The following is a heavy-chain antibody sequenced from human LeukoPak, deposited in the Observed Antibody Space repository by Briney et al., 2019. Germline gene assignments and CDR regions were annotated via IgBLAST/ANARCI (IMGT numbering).Heavy chain of an antibody. CDR1: GGPISSYY. J-gene: IGHJ4*02. CDR2: IYSSGST. Sequence: SETLSLSCTVSGGPISSYYWSWIRQHAGEGLEWIGRIYSSGSTNYNPSRRSRVTLSVATSKNQFSLKLSSVTAADTAVYYCARMYSGTYGGIDNWGQGTLVTVSS. D-gene: IGHD1-26*01. V-gene: IGHV4-4*07. CDR3: ARMYSGTYGGIDN.